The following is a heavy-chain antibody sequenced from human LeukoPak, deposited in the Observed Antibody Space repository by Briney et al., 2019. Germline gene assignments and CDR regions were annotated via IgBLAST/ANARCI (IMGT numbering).Heavy chain of an antibody. Sequence: SETLSLTCAVYGGSFSGYYWSWIRQPPGKGLEWIGEINHSGSTNYNPSLKSRVTISVDTSKNQFSLKLSSVTAADTAVYYCARGWYYYDSSGYYPPRYYYYYYMDVWGKGTTVTVSS. V-gene: IGHV4-34*01. D-gene: IGHD3-22*01. CDR3: ARGWYYYDSSGYYPPRYYYYYYMDV. CDR2: INHSGST. CDR1: GGSFSGYY. J-gene: IGHJ6*03.